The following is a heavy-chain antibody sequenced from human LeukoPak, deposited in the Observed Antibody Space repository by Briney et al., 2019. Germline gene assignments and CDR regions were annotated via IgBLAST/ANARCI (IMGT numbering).Heavy chain of an antibody. Sequence: ASVKVSCKASGYTFTSYDINWVRQATGQGLEWMGWMNPNSGNTGYAQKFQGRVTMTRNTSISTAYMELSSLRSEDTAVYFCARDQQYSPGYVYWGQGTLVTVSS. J-gene: IGHJ4*02. D-gene: IGHD2-8*02. CDR3: ARDQQYSPGYVY. V-gene: IGHV1-8*01. CDR2: MNPNSGNT. CDR1: GYTFTSYD.